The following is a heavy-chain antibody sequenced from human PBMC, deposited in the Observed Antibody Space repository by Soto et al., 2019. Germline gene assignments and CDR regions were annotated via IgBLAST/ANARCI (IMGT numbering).Heavy chain of an antibody. J-gene: IGHJ4*02. V-gene: IGHV1-69*01. CDR2: ILPMFDRP. CDR3: TRSIGSGGVIGGFDY. Sequence: QVQLVQSDTEVKKPGSAVRVSCKASGGTFNTYAMNWVRQAPGQGLEWMGGILPMFDRPRYAQKFQGRVTITVDEPTTTAYMELSSLRSDDTAVYYCTRSIGSGGVIGGFDYWGQGTLVTVSS. D-gene: IGHD3-16*02. CDR1: GGTFNTYA.